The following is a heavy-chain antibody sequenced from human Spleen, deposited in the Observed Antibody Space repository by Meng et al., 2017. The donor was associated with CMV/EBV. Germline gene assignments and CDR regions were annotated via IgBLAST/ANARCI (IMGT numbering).Heavy chain of an antibody. V-gene: IGHV1-2*02. CDR3: ARARGGIAALQRFDP. CDR2: INPNSGGT. J-gene: IGHJ5*02. CDR1: GYTFTGYY. D-gene: IGHD6-6*01. Sequence: KASGYTFTGYYMHWVRQAPGQGLEWMGWINPNSGGTNYAQKFQGRVTMTRDTSISTAYMELSRLRSDDTAVYYCARARGGIAALQRFDPWGQGTLVTVS.